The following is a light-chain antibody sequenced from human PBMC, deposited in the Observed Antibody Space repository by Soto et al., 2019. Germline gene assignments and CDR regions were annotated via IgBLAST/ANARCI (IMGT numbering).Light chain of an antibody. V-gene: IGKV4-1*01. CDR2: WAS. J-gene: IGKJ4*01. CDR3: LQYYAGLALS. CDR1: QSVFSRSNNQNY. Sequence: DIVMTQSPDSLAVSLGERATINCKSSQSVFSRSNNQNYLAWFQQKPGQTPKMLIFWASTRQSGVPDRFRGSGFGTNFNLTNHNLEGEDGGVLYCLQYYAGLALSFGGGTKVEIK.